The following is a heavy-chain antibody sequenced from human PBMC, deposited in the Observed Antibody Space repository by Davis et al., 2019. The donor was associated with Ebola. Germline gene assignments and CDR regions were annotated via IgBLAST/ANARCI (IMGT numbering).Heavy chain of an antibody. CDR1: GFTFSSYW. CDR3: ARDRESYDFWSGYFDY. CDR2: IKQDGSEK. J-gene: IGHJ4*01. Sequence: GGSLRLSCAASGFTFSSYWMSWVRQAPGKGLEWVANIKQDGSEKYYVDSVKGRFTFSRDNAKNSLYLQMNSLRAEDTAVYYCARDRESYDFWSGYFDYWGHGTLVTVSS. V-gene: IGHV3-7*03. D-gene: IGHD3-3*01.